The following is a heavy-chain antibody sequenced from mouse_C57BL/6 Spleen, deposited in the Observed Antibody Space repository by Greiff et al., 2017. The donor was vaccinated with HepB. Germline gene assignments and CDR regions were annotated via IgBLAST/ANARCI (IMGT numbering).Heavy chain of an antibody. V-gene: IGHV1-52*01. CDR3: ARAEYYGSSLDY. CDR1: GYTFTSYW. D-gene: IGHD1-1*01. CDR2: IDPSDSET. Sequence: QVQLQQPGAELVRPGSSVKLSCKASGYTFTSYWMHWVKPRPIQGLEWIGNIDPSDSETHYNQKFKDKATLTVDKSSSTAYMQLSSLTSEDSAVYYCARAEYYGSSLDYWGQGTTLTVSS. J-gene: IGHJ2*01.